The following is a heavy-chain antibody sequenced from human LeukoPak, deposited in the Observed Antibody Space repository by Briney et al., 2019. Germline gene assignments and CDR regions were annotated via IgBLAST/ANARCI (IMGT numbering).Heavy chain of an antibody. CDR3: AGGSGHLAY. Sequence: PSETLPLTCTVSGYSISSGYYWSWIRQPAGKGLEWIGRIYTSGSTNYSPSLKSRVTMSIDTSKSQFSLKLSSVTAADTALYYCAGGSGHLAYWGQGTLVTVSS. CDR1: GYSISSGYY. CDR2: IYTSGST. D-gene: IGHD2-15*01. V-gene: IGHV4-4*07. J-gene: IGHJ4*02.